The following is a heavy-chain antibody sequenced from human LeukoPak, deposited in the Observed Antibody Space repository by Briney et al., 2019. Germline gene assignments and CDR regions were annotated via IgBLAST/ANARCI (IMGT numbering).Heavy chain of an antibody. J-gene: IGHJ3*02. CDR3: ARGVRRLGELSPETGAFDI. D-gene: IGHD3-16*02. CDR2: IYTSGST. V-gene: IGHV4-61*02. CDR1: GGSISSGSYY. Sequence: PSETLSLTCTVSGGSISSGSYYWSWIRQPAGKGLEWIGRIYTSGSTNYNPSLKSRVTISVDTSKNQFSLKLSSVTAADTAVYYCARGVRRLGELSPETGAFDIWGQGTMVTVSS.